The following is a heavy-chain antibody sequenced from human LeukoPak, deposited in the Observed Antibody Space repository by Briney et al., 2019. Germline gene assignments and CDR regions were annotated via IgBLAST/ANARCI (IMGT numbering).Heavy chain of an antibody. J-gene: IGHJ4*02. V-gene: IGHV3-11*01. CDR1: GFTFSDYY. CDR3: ARARKGYSYGKSAFDY. CDR2: ISSSGNTI. Sequence: GGSLRLSCAASGFTFSDYYMSWIRQAPGKGPEWVSYISSSGNTIYYADSVKGRFTISRDNAKNSLYLQMNSLRAEDTAVYYCARARKGYSYGKSAFDYWGQGTLVTVSS. D-gene: IGHD5-18*01.